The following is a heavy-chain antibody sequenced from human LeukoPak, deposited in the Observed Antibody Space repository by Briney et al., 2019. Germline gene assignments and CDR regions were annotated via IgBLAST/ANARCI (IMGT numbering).Heavy chain of an antibody. Sequence: GESLKISCKGSGYSFTSYWIGWVRQMPGKGLEWMGIIYPGDSDTRYSPSFQGQVTISADKSISTAYLQWSSLKASDTAMYYCARFRFGGARLKNTNWFDPWGQGTLVTVSS. CDR3: ARFRFGGARLKNTNWFDP. V-gene: IGHV5-51*01. D-gene: IGHD3-10*01. CDR2: IYPGDSDT. CDR1: GYSFTSYW. J-gene: IGHJ5*02.